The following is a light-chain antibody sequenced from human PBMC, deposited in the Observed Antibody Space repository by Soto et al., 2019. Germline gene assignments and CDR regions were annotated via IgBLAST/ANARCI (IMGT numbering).Light chain of an antibody. V-gene: IGLV2-11*01. J-gene: IGLJ2*01. Sequence: QSVLTQPRSVSGSPGQSVNISCTGTSSDVGAYKYVSWYQQHPGKAPKMMIFDVNRRPSGVPDRFSGSKSGNTASLTISGLQPEDEADYYCCSYAASHTYVILGGGTKVTVL. CDR3: CSYAASHTYVI. CDR2: DVN. CDR1: SSDVGAYKY.